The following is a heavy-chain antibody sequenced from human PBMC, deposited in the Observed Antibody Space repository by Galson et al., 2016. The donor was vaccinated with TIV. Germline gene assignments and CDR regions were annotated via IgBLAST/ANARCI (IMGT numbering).Heavy chain of an antibody. CDR1: GFTFSDYA. CDR2: ITGSGGHS. D-gene: IGHD1-14*01. V-gene: IGHV3-23*01. CDR3: VKGARFVQPFYFDY. Sequence: SLRLSCATSGFTFSDYAVAWVRQAPTKGLEWVSVITGSGGHSYYADSVKGRFTIFRDNSQSTVILQMSSLRVEDTALYFCVKGARFVQPFYFDYWGQGALVAVSS. J-gene: IGHJ4*02.